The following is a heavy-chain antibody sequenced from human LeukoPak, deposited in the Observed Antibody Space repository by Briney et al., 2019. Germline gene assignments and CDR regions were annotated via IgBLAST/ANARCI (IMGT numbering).Heavy chain of an antibody. CDR3: AKDGESGSYPDY. CDR2: ISGSGGST. Sequence: GGSLRLSCTASGFTFSSYAMSWVHQAPAKGLEWVSAISGSGGSTYSADSVKGRFTISRDNSKNTLYLQMNSLGAEDSAVYYCAKDGESGSYPDYWGQGTLVTVSS. J-gene: IGHJ4*02. CDR1: GFTFSSYA. V-gene: IGHV3-23*01. D-gene: IGHD1-26*01.